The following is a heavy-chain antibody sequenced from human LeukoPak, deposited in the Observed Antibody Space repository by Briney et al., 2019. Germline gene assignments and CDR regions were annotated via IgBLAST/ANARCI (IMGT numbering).Heavy chain of an antibody. Sequence: ASVKVSCKASGYTFTSYHMHWVRQAPGQGLEWMGIINPSGGTTNYAQKFQGRVTITADESTSTAYMELSSLRSEDTAVYYCARDLGSRDGYNPPNLFDNWGQGTLVTVSS. CDR2: INPSGGTT. J-gene: IGHJ4*02. CDR3: ARDLGSRDGYNPPNLFDN. V-gene: IGHV1-46*01. D-gene: IGHD5-24*01. CDR1: GYTFTSYH.